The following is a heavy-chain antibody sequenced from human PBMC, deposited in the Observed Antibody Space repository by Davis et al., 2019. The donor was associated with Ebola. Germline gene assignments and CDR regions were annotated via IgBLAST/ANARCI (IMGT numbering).Heavy chain of an antibody. CDR1: GFTFSSYA. V-gene: IGHV3-23*01. D-gene: IGHD1-14*01. J-gene: IGHJ6*02. CDR2: ISGSGGST. Sequence: GESLKISCAASGFTFSSYAMSWVRQAPGKGLEWVSAISGSGGSTYYADSVKGRFTISRDNSKNTLYLQMNSLRAEDTAVYYCATGSRPGSYYYYGMDVWGQGTTVTVSS. CDR3: ATGSRPGSYYYYGMDV.